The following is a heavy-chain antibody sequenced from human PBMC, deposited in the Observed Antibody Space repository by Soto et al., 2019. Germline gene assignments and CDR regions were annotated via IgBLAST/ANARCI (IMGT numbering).Heavy chain of an antibody. Sequence: GGFLRLSCAASGFTFSSYSMNWVRQAPGKGLEWVSYISSSSSTIYYADSVRGRFTISRDNAKNSLYLQMNSLRDEDTAVYYCARVIDYGDYYYYYGMDVWGQGTTVNVSS. D-gene: IGHD4-17*01. J-gene: IGHJ6*02. CDR3: ARVIDYGDYYYYYGMDV. CDR1: GFTFSSYS. CDR2: ISSSSSTI. V-gene: IGHV3-48*02.